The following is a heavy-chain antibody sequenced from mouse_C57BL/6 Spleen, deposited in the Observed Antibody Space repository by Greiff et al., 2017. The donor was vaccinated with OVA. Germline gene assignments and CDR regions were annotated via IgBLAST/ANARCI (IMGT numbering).Heavy chain of an antibody. CDR1: GFTFSSYA. J-gene: IGHJ3*01. CDR3: ARDDYCAY. V-gene: IGHV5-4*01. CDR2: ISDGGSYT. D-gene: IGHD2-13*01. Sequence: EVQVVESGGGLVKPGGSLKLSCAASGFTFSSYAMSWVRQTPEKRLEWVATISDGGSYTYYPANVKGRFTIARDNAKNNLYLQMSNLKSEDTAMYYCARDDYCAYGGKGTLVTVSA.